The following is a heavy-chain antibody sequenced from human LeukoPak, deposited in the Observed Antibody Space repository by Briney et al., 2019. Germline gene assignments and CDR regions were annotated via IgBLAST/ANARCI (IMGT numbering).Heavy chain of an antibody. CDR1: GYTFTGYY. CDR3: ARAPFVDIEPTKELWFDP. D-gene: IGHD5-12*01. V-gene: IGHV1-2*02. J-gene: IGHJ5*02. CDR2: INPNSGGT. Sequence: ASVKVSCKASGYTFTGYYIHWVRQAPGQGLEWMGWINPNSGGTNYAQKFQGRVTMTRDTSISTAYMELSRVRSDDTAVYYCARAPFVDIEPTKELWFDPWGQGTLVTVSS.